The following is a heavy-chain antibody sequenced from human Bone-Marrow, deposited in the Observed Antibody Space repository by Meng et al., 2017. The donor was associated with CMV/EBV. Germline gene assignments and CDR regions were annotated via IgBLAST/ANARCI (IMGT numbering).Heavy chain of an antibody. D-gene: IGHD1-26*01. CDR1: GYTFTGYY. CDR3: ARTGQWELLGGRAFDP. Sequence: ASVKVSCKASGYTFTGYYMHWVRQAPGQGLEWMGWINPNSGGTNYAQKFQGRVTMTRDTSISTACMELSRLRSDDTAVYYCARTGQWELLGGRAFDPWGQGTLVTVSS. CDR2: INPNSGGT. V-gene: IGHV1-2*02. J-gene: IGHJ5*02.